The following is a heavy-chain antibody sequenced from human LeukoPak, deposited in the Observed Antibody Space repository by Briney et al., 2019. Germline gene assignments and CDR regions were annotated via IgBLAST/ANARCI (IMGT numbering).Heavy chain of an antibody. CDR1: GFTFSSYA. D-gene: IGHD2-21*01. CDR3: AKDAPFAYCGGDCYRFDY. CDR2: ISGSGGST. Sequence: PGGSLRLSCAASGFTFSSYAMSWVRQAPGKGLEWVSAISGSGGSTYFADSVKGRLTISRGNSKNTLYLQMNSLRAEDTAVYYCAKDAPFAYCGGDCYRFDYWGQGTLVTVSS. V-gene: IGHV3-23*01. J-gene: IGHJ4*02.